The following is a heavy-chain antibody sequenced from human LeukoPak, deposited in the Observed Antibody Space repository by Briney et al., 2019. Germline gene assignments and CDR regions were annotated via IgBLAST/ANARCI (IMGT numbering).Heavy chain of an antibody. Sequence: SETLSLTCTVSGGSISSGGYYWSWIRQHPGKGLEWIGYIYYSGSTYYNPSLKSRVTISVDTSKNQFSLKLSSVTAADTAVYYCAKQTSYGSGECFDYWGQGTLVTVSS. V-gene: IGHV4-31*03. CDR3: AKQTSYGSGECFDY. J-gene: IGHJ4*02. CDR1: GGSISSGGYY. CDR2: IYYSGST. D-gene: IGHD3-10*01.